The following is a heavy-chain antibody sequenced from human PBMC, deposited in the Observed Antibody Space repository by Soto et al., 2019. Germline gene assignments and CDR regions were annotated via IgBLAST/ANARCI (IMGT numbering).Heavy chain of an antibody. Sequence: EVQLVESGGGLVKPGGSLRLSCAASGFTFSSYSMIWVRQAPGKGLEWVSSISSSSSYIYYADSVKGRFTISRDNAKNSLYLQMNSLRAEDTAVYYCAKSGWSGYYLEYYMDVWGKGTTVTVSS. D-gene: IGHD3-3*01. CDR1: GFTFSSYS. V-gene: IGHV3-21*01. J-gene: IGHJ6*03. CDR2: ISSSSSYI. CDR3: AKSGWSGYYLEYYMDV.